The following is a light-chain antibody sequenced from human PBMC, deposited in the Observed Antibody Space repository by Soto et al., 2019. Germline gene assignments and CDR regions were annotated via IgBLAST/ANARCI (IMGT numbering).Light chain of an antibody. J-gene: IGKJ4*01. Sequence: EIVMTQSPATLSVSPGERATLSCRASQSLSFNLAWYQQKPGQAPRLLISDTSNRATGIPARFSGSGSGTDFTLTISSLEPEDFAVYYCQQRNSWPLTFGGGTKVDIK. V-gene: IGKV3-11*01. CDR2: DTS. CDR3: QQRNSWPLT. CDR1: QSLSFN.